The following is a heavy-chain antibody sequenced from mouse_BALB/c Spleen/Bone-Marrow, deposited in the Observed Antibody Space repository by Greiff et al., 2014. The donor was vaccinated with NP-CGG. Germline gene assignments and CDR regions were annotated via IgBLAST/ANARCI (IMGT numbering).Heavy chain of an antibody. J-gene: IGHJ2*01. Sequence: DVQLVESGGGLVQPGGSRKLSCAASAFTFSSFGMHWVRQAPEKGLEWVAYISSGSSTIYYADTVMGRFTISRDNPKNTLFLQMTSLRSEDTAMYYCARSGSSSGYFDYWGQGTTLTVSS. CDR3: ARSGSSSGYFDY. V-gene: IGHV5-17*02. CDR1: AFTFSSFG. D-gene: IGHD1-1*01. CDR2: ISSGSSTI.